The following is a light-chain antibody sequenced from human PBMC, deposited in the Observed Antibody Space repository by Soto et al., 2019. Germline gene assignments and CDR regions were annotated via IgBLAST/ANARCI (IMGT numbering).Light chain of an antibody. V-gene: IGLV2-14*01. CDR2: DVS. CDR3: SSYTSSSTVV. Sequence: QSALTQPASVSGSPVQSITISCTGTSSDVGGYNYVSWYQQHPGKAPKLMIYDVSNRPSGVSNRFSGSKSGNTASLTISGLQAEDEADYYCSSYTSSSTVVFAGGTKLTVL. J-gene: IGLJ2*01. CDR1: SSDVGGYNY.